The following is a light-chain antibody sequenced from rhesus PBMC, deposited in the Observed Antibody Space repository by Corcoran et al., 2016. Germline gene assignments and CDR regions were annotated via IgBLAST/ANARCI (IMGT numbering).Light chain of an antibody. CDR1: SSDSGGHNR. CDR2: EVS. J-gene: IGLJ1*01. V-gene: IGLV2-13*03. CDR3: LSYTSTIPSN. Sequence: QSAPTQPPSVSGSPGQSVTISCTGTSSDSGGHNRVYWYQQHPGKVTKLMIYEVSKRPSGVSDRFSGSKSGNTASLTISGLQAGDEADHSCLSYTSTIPSNFGSGTRLTVL.